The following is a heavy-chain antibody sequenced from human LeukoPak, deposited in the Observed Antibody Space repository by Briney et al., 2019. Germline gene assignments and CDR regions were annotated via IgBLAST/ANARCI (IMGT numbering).Heavy chain of an antibody. CDR2: INHSGST. D-gene: IGHD1-26*01. CDR1: GESFIGYY. J-gene: IGHJ4*02. CDR3: ARGPVGATTITYYFDY. Sequence: SETLSLTCAVYGESFIGYYWSWIRQPPGKGLEWIGEINHSGSTNYNPSLKSRVTISVDTSKNQFSLKLSSVTAADTAVYYCARGPVGATTITYYFDYWGQGTLVTVSS. V-gene: IGHV4-34*01.